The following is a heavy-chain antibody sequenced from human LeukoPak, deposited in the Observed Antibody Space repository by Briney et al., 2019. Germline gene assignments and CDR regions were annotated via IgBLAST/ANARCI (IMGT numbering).Heavy chain of an antibody. Sequence: PSETLSLTCTVSGGSISSSSYYWGWIRQPPGKGLEWIGSGYYRGNTYYNPSLKSRVTISVDTSKNQLSLKVTSVTAADTAVYYCARLGFDSRGTNWFDPWGQGTLVTVSS. CDR2: GYYRGNT. D-gene: IGHD3-22*01. J-gene: IGHJ5*02. CDR3: ARLGFDSRGTNWFDP. V-gene: IGHV4-39*01. CDR1: GGSISSSSYY.